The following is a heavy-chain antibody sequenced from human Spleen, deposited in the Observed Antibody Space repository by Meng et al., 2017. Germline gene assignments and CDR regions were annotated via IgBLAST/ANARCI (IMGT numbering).Heavy chain of an antibody. CDR2: IYHSGST. J-gene: IGHJ4*02. D-gene: IGHD3-10*01. Sequence: SETLSLTCAVSGGSISSSNWWSWVRQPPGKGLEWIGEIYHSGSTNYNPSLKSRVTISVDKSKNQFSLKLSSVTAADTAVYYCARAYYYGSGSYVYYFDYWGQGTLVTVSS. CDR1: GGSISSSNW. V-gene: IGHV4-4*02. CDR3: ARAYYYGSGSYVYYFDY.